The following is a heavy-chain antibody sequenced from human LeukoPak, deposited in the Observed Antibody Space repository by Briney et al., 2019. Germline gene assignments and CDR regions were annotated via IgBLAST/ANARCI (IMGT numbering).Heavy chain of an antibody. CDR3: ARVRRRSSIASIANYYYYGMDV. J-gene: IGHJ6*02. CDR2: INHSGST. V-gene: IGHV4-34*01. Sequence: SETLSLTCAVYGGSFSGYYWSWIRQPPGKGLEWIGEINHSGSTNYNPSLKSRVTISVDTSKNQFSLKLSSVTAADTAVYYCARVRRRSSIASIANYYYYGMDVWGQGTTVTVSS. CDR1: GGSFSGYY. D-gene: IGHD2-2*01.